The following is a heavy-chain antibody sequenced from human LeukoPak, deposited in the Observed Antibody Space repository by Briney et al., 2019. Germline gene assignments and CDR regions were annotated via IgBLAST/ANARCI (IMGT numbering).Heavy chain of an antibody. CDR3: ARISSTMVRGVYDY. Sequence: EASVTVSFTASGYTFTSYDINWVRQATGQGLEWMGWMNPNSGNTGYAQKFQGRVTMTRNTSISTAYMELSSLRSEDTAVYYCARISSTMVRGVYDYWGQGTLVTVSS. D-gene: IGHD3-10*01. V-gene: IGHV1-8*01. CDR1: GYTFTSYD. J-gene: IGHJ4*02. CDR2: MNPNSGNT.